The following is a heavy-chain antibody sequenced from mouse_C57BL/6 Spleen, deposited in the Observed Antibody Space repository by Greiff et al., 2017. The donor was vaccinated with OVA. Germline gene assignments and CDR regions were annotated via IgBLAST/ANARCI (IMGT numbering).Heavy chain of an antibody. D-gene: IGHD2-3*01. V-gene: IGHV1-53*01. CDR2: INPSNGGT. J-gene: IGHJ3*01. CDR3: AREGYDGYSFAY. CDR1: GYTFTSYW. Sequence: QVQLQQPGPELVKPGASVKLSCKASGYTFTSYWMLWVKQRPGQGLEWIGNINPSNGGTNYNEKFKSKATLTVDKSSSTAYMQLSSLTSEDSAVYYCAREGYDGYSFAYWGQGTLVTVSA.